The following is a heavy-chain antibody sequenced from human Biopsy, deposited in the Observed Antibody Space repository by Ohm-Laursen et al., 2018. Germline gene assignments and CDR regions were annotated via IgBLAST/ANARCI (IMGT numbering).Heavy chain of an antibody. J-gene: IGHJ6*02. CDR1: GGSVSDSFHF. V-gene: IGHV4-61*01. CDR2: VYDSGTT. Sequence: SETLSLTCCVSGGSVSDSFHFWSWIRQPPGKGLEWIANVYDSGTTNYNPSLKSRVTISLDTSKSQFSLKLNSVTAADTAVYFCTRDVKRYCSGTSCYSGYFGMDVWGQGTTVTVSS. D-gene: IGHD2-2*01. CDR3: TRDVKRYCSGTSCYSGYFGMDV.